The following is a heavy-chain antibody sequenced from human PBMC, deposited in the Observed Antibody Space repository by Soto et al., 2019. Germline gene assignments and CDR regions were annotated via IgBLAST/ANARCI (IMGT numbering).Heavy chain of an antibody. CDR1: GYTFTSYG. Sequence: QVPLVQSGAEVKKPGASVKVSCKASGYTFTSYGISWVRQAPGQGLEWMGWISAYNGNTNYAQKLQGRVTMTTDTSTSTAYMELRSLRSDDTAVYYCARGRLPPGIVATIYYFDYWGQGTLVTVSS. D-gene: IGHD5-12*01. CDR3: ARGRLPPGIVATIYYFDY. V-gene: IGHV1-18*01. J-gene: IGHJ4*02. CDR2: ISAYNGNT.